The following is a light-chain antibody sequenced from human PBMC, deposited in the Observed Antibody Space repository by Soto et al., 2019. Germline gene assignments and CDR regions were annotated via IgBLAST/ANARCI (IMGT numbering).Light chain of an antibody. CDR3: QQTYSTPRT. J-gene: IGKJ1*01. CDR1: QTISSY. V-gene: IGKV1-39*01. Sequence: DIQMTQSPSSLSASVGDGVTITCRASQTISSYLNWYQHKPGKAPKLLIYAASSLQGGVPSRFSGRGSGPDFSHATAGLQCEGFATSYCQQTYSTPRTLGQGTKADSK. CDR2: AAS.